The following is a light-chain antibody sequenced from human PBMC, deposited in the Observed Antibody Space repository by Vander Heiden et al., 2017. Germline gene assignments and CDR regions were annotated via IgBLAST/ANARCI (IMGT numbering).Light chain of an antibody. CDR3: LLSYTTTYVV. CDR1: TGAVATGHY. Sequence: QAVVTQEPSLTVSPGGTVTLTCGSSTGAVATGHYPYWIQQKPGQAPRTLIYDTSIKHSWTPARFSGSLLGGKAALTLSGAQPEDEAEYYCLLSYTTTYVVFGGGTKLTVL. J-gene: IGLJ2*01. CDR2: DTS. V-gene: IGLV7-46*01.